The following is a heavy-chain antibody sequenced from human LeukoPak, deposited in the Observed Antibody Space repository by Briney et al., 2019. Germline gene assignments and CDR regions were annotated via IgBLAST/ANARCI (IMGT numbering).Heavy chain of an antibody. CDR1: GFTFSSYS. Sequence: GGSLRLSCAASGFTFSSYSMAWVRQAPGKGLEWVSSISGSSSYIYYADSVKGRFTISRDNAKNSLYLQMNSLRAEDTAVYYCARDDRYSSSSSDFDYWGQGTLVTVSS. CDR3: ARDDRYSSSSSDFDY. J-gene: IGHJ4*02. D-gene: IGHD6-6*01. CDR2: ISGSSSYI. V-gene: IGHV3-21*01.